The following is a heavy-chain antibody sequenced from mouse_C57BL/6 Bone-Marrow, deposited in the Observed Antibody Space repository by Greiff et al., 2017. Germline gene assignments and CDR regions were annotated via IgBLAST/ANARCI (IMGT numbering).Heavy chain of an antibody. D-gene: IGHD2-3*01. Sequence: VKLQQSGAELARPGASVKMSCKASGYTFTSYTMHWVKQRPGQGLEWIGNINPSSGYTKYNQKFKDKATLTVDKSSSTAYMQLSSLTSEDSAVYYCARDGYYFYYAMDYWGQGTSVTVSS. CDR3: ARDGYYFYYAMDY. J-gene: IGHJ4*01. V-gene: IGHV1-4*01. CDR1: GYTFTSYT. CDR2: INPSSGYT.